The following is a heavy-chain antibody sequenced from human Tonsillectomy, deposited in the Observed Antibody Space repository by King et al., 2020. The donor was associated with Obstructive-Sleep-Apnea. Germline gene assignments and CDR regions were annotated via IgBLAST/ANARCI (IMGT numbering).Heavy chain of an antibody. V-gene: IGHV1-69*01. CDR1: GGTFSNYA. CDR3: ARNANIFTGYCTGYYYGMDV. D-gene: IGHD3-9*01. J-gene: IGHJ6*02. Sequence: VQLVQSGAEVKKPGSSVKVSCKASGGTFSNYAISWVRQAPGQGLEWMGGSIPIFGTANYAQKFQGRVTITADESTSTAYMELSSLRSEDTAVYYCARNANIFTGYCTGYYYGMDVWGQGTTVTVSS. CDR2: SIPIFGTA.